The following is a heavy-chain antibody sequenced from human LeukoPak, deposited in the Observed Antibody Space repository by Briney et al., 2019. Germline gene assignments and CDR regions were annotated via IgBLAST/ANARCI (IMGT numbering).Heavy chain of an antibody. D-gene: IGHD3-10*01. J-gene: IGHJ4*02. CDR3: AKDEGSGSYPYYFDY. Sequence: GGSLRLSCAASGFTFSSYGMHWVRQAPGKGLEWVAVISYDGSNKYYADSVKGRFTISRDNSKNTLYLQMNSLRAEDTAVYYCAKDEGSGSYPYYFDYWGQGTLVTVSS. CDR2: ISYDGSNK. CDR1: GFTFSSYG. V-gene: IGHV3-30*18.